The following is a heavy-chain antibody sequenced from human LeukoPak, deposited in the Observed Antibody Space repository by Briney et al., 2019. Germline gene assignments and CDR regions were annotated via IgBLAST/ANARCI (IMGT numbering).Heavy chain of an antibody. CDR1: GGSIRSNY. V-gene: IGHV4-34*01. CDR2: INHSGST. J-gene: IGHJ6*03. CDR3: ARPSTYYCSSTSCYGYYYYMDV. Sequence: SETLSLTCTVSGGSIRSNYWSWIRQPPGKGLEWIGEINHSGSTNYNPSLKSRVTISVDTSKNQFSLKLSSVTAADTAVYYCARPSTYYCSSTSCYGYYYYMDVWGKGTTVTVSS. D-gene: IGHD2-2*01.